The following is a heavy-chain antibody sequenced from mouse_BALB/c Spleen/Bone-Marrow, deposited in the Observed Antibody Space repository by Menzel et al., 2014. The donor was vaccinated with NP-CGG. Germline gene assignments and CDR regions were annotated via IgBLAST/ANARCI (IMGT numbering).Heavy chain of an antibody. J-gene: IGHJ2*01. CDR2: IHPNSGNT. Sequence: QVQLQQPGSVLVRPRASVKLSCKASGYTFTSSWMHWAKQRPGQGLEWIGEIHPNSGNTNYNEKFKGKATLTVDTSSSTAYVDLSSLTSEDSAVYYCARELGRGYYFDYWGQGTTLTVSS. D-gene: IGHD4-1*01. CDR1: GYTFTSSW. V-gene: IGHV1S130*01. CDR3: ARELGRGYYFDY.